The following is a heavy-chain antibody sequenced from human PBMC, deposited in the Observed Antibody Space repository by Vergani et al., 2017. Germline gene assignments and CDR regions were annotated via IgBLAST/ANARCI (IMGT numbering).Heavy chain of an antibody. J-gene: IGHJ4*02. V-gene: IGHV3-9*01. CDR3: AKDLLEYSSFSSANDY. D-gene: IGHD6-6*01. CDR1: GFTFDDYA. CDR2: ISWNSGSI. Sequence: EVQLVESGGGVVRPGGSLRLSCAASGFTFDDYAMHWVRQAPGKGLEWVSGISWNSGSIGYADSVKGRFTISRDNAKNSLYLQMNSLRAEDTALYYCAKDLLEYSSFSSANDYWGQGTLVTVSS.